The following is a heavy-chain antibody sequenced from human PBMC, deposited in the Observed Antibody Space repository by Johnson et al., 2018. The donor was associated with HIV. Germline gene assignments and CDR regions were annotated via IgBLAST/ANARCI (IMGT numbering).Heavy chain of an antibody. CDR1: GFTFSSYD. V-gene: IGHV3-13*01. Sequence: VQLVESGGGLVQPGGSLRLSCAASGFTFSSYDMHWVRQATGKGLEWVSAIGTAGDTYYPGSVKGRFTISRDNAKNSLYLQMNSLRAEDTALYYCARDPTIAWDLKGDAFDIWGQGTMVTVSS. CDR2: IGTAGDT. J-gene: IGHJ3*02. D-gene: IGHD1-26*01. CDR3: ARDPTIAWDLKGDAFDI.